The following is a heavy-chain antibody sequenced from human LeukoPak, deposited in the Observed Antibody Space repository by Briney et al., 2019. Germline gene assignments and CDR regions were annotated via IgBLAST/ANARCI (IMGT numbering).Heavy chain of an antibody. CDR3: ARNRLVVRGFDY. CDR1: GGSISSSSYY. CDR2: IYYSGST. V-gene: IGHV4-39*07. D-gene: IGHD3-10*01. Sequence: SSETLSLTCTVSGGSISSSSYYWGWIRQPPGKGLEWIGSIYYSGSTYYNPSLKSRVTISVDTSKNQFSLKLSSVTAADTAVYYCARNRLVVRGFDYWGQGTLVTVSS. J-gene: IGHJ4*02.